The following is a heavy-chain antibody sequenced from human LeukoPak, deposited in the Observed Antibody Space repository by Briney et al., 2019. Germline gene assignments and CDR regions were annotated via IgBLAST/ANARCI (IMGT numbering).Heavy chain of an antibody. CDR2: IVVGSGNT. V-gene: IGHV1-58*01. Sequence: GASVKVSCKASGFTFTSSAVQWVRQARGQRLEWIGWIVVGSGNTNYAQKFQERVTITRDMSTSTAYMELSSLRSEDTAVYYCAAVSRNYGSGSYYTPGSRYYFDYWGQGTLVTVSS. J-gene: IGHJ4*02. D-gene: IGHD3-10*01. CDR1: GFTFTSSA. CDR3: AAVSRNYGSGSYYTPGSRYYFDY.